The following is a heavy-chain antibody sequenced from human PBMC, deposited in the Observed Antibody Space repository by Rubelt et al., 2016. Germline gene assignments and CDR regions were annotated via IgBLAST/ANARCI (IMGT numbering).Heavy chain of an antibody. Sequence: EVQLVESGGGLVQPGGSLRLSCAASGFTFSSYSMNWVRQAPGKGLEWVSYISSSSTIYYADSVKGRFTISRDNSKNTLYLQMNSLRAEDTAVYYCAMSSIAARHFDYWDQGTLVTVSS. CDR1: GFTFSSYS. V-gene: IGHV3-48*01. CDR3: AMSSIAARHFDY. CDR2: ISSSSTI. D-gene: IGHD6-6*01. J-gene: IGHJ4*02.